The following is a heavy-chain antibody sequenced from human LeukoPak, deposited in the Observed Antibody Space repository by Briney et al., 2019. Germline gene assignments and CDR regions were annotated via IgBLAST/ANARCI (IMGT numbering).Heavy chain of an antibody. CDR3: AKDWRADY. V-gene: IGHV3-23*01. CDR1: GFSLSTYP. CDR2: ISGSGDSI. Sequence: PGGSLRLSCAASGFSLSTYPMTWVRQAPGKGLEWVSAISGSGDSIKYAPFVKGRFTTSRDNSKNTLYLRLNSLRVEDTAVYYCAKDWRADYWGQGTLVTVSS. J-gene: IGHJ4*02.